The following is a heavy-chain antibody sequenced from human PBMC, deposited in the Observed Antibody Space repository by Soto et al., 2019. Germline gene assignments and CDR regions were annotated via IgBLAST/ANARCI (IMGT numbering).Heavy chain of an antibody. V-gene: IGHV1-18*01. CDR3: ARGTTYYDILTGYYYYYYMDV. CDR2: ISAYNGNT. D-gene: IGHD3-9*01. J-gene: IGHJ6*03. Sequence: ASVKVSCKASGYTFTSYGISWVRQAPGQGLEWMGWISAYNGNTNYAQKLQGRVTMTTDTSTSTAYMELRSLRSDDTAVYYCARGTTYYDILTGYYYYYYMDVWGKGTTVTVSS. CDR1: GYTFTSYG.